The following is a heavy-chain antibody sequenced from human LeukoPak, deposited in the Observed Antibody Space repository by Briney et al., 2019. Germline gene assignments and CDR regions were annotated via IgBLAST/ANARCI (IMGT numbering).Heavy chain of an antibody. CDR1: GFTFSSYS. D-gene: IGHD5-18*01. Sequence: PGRSLRLSCAASGFTFSSYSMNWVRQAPGKGLEWVSSISSSSSYIYYADSVKGRFTISRDNAKNSLYLQMNSLRAEDTAVYYCARDGYSYGYLPFDYWGQGTLVTVSS. CDR3: ARDGYSYGYLPFDY. V-gene: IGHV3-21*01. CDR2: ISSSSSYI. J-gene: IGHJ4*02.